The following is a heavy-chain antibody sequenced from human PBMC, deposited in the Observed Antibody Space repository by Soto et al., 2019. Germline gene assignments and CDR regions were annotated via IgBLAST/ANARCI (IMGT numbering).Heavy chain of an antibody. Sequence: SETLSLTCAVSGGSISSSNWWGWVRQPPGKGLEWIGEIYHSGSTNYNPSLKSRVTITVDKSKNQFSLKLSSVTAADTAVYYCARAGVATITRYYYGMDVWGQGTTVTVSS. CDR2: IYHSGST. CDR1: GGSISSSNW. J-gene: IGHJ6*02. D-gene: IGHD5-12*01. CDR3: ARAGVATITRYYYGMDV. V-gene: IGHV4-4*02.